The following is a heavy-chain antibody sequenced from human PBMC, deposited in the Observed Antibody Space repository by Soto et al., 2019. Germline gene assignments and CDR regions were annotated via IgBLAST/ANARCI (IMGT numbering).Heavy chain of an antibody. CDR2: IKQDGSEK. V-gene: IGHV3-7*05. D-gene: IGHD6-6*01. CDR1: GFTFSSYW. J-gene: IGHJ6*02. CDR3: ASAEPKYSSSPDYGMDV. Sequence: EVQLVESGGGLVQPGGSLRLSCAASGFTFSSYWMSWVRQAPGKGLEWVANIKQDGSEKYYVDSVKGRFTISRDNAKNSLYLQMNSLRAEDTAVYYCASAEPKYSSSPDYGMDVWGQGTTVPVSS.